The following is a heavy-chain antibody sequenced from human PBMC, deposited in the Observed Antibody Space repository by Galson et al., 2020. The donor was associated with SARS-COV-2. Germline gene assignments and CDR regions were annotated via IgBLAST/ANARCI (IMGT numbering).Heavy chain of an antibody. V-gene: IGHV3-21*01. D-gene: IGHD5-18*01. J-gene: IGHJ6*02. Sequence: NSGGSLRLSCAASGFTLSTYSMNWVSLAPGKGLEWVSSISTSSRYTYYVDSVRGRFSISRDNPRNSLYLQMNSLRADDTAVYYCARDSGIRGYNCGRHYYGLDVWGQGTTVSVSS. CDR2: ISTSSRYT. CDR1: GFTLSTYS. CDR3: ARDSGIRGYNCGRHYYGLDV.